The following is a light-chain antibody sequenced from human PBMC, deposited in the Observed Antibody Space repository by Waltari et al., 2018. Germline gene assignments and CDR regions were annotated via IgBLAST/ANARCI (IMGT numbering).Light chain of an antibody. J-gene: IGLJ1*01. CDR3: TSYTSSGTCV. V-gene: IGLV2-14*01. CDR2: KVS. Sequence: QSALTQPASVSGSPGQSITISCTGTTSDVGGYDYVSWYQPHPGKPPKLMIYKVSYRPSGVSNRFSGSKSGNTASLTISGLQDEDEADYYCTSYTSSGTCVFGSGTKVTVL. CDR1: TSDVGGYDY.